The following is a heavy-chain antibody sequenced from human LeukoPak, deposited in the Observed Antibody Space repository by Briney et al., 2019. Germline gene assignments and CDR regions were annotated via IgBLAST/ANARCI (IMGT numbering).Heavy chain of an antibody. D-gene: IGHD6-19*01. Sequence: GGSLRLSCAASGFTFSSYAMHWVRQAPGKGLEWVAVIWYDGSNKYYADSVKGRFTVSRDNSKNTLYLQMNSLRAEDTAVYYCATAVASSSGWYADYWGQGTLVTVSS. CDR1: GFTFSSYA. CDR2: IWYDGSNK. J-gene: IGHJ4*02. V-gene: IGHV3-33*08. CDR3: ATAVASSSGWYADY.